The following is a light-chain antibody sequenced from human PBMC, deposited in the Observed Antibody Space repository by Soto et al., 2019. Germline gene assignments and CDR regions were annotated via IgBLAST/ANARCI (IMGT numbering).Light chain of an antibody. CDR2: AAS. CDR1: QNIRTY. V-gene: IGKV1-39*01. Sequence: DFQMTQSPSSLSASVGDSITITCRASQNIRTYLNWYQQKPGKPPKLLIYAASTLQTGVPSRFSCSGTGTHFPLAISGLQPEDFATYYCQEGYNSPYTFGQGTKIEIK. CDR3: QEGYNSPYT. J-gene: IGKJ2*01.